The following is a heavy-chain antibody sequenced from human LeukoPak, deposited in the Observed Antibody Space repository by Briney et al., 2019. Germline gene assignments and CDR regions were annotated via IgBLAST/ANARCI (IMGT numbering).Heavy chain of an antibody. Sequence: GGSLRLSCAASGFTFSTYWMTWVRQAPGKGLEWVANIKPDGSETFYVDSVKGRFTISRDDADNSLYLQMNSLRAEDTAVYYCARDYYDSSGKDWGQGTLVTVSS. CDR2: IKPDGSET. CDR1: GFTFSTYW. D-gene: IGHD3-22*01. CDR3: ARDYYDSSGKD. J-gene: IGHJ4*02. V-gene: IGHV3-7*01.